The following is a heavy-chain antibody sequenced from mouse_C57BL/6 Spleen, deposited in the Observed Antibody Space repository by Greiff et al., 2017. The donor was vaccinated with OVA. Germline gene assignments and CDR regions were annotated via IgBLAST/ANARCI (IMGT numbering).Heavy chain of an antibody. J-gene: IGHJ4*01. V-gene: IGHV1-78*01. D-gene: IGHD2-2*01. CDR1: GYTFTDHT. CDR2: IYPRDGST. Sequence: QVQLQQSDAELVKPGASVKISCKVSGYTFTDHTIHWMKQRPEQGLEWIGYIYPRDGSTKYNEKFKGKATLTADKSSSTAYMQLSSLTSEDSAVYYCAREGYGYDEGAMDYWGQGTSVTVAS. CDR3: AREGYGYDEGAMDY.